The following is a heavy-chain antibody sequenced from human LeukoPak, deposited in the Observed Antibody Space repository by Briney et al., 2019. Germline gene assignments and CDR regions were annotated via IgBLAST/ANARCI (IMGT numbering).Heavy chain of an antibody. D-gene: IGHD1-1*01. Sequence: GGSLRLSCAASGFTFDDYAMHWVRPAPGKGLEWVSGISWNSGSIGYADSVKGRFTISRDNAKNSLYLQMNSLRAEDTALYYCAKDVRSNAYYFDYWGQGTLVTVSS. J-gene: IGHJ4*02. CDR2: ISWNSGSI. CDR1: GFTFDDYA. CDR3: AKDVRSNAYYFDY. V-gene: IGHV3-9*01.